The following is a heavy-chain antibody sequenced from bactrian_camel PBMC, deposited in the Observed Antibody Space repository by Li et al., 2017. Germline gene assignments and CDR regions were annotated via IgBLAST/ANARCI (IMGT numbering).Heavy chain of an antibody. CDR2: IDSDGST. CDR3: VAKGSVCDSASWALASTYIY. V-gene: IGHV3S53*01. J-gene: IGHJ4*01. D-gene: IGHD1*01. Sequence: VQLVESGGGSVQSGGSLRLSCAASGYTYRRACMGWRRQAPGKPREGVAVIDSDGSTAYADSVKGRFTISQDNAKNTMYLQMNSLKPEDTAMYYCVAKGSVCDSASWALASTYIYWGQGTQVTVS. CDR1: GYTYRRAC.